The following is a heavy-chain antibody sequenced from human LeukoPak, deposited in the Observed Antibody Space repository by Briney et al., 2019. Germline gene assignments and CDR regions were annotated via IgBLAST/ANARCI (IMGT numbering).Heavy chain of an antibody. CDR2: INHSGST. J-gene: IGHJ5*02. CDR3: ARRGYSYGYARATYNWFDP. D-gene: IGHD5-18*01. Sequence: SETLSLTCAVYGGSFSGYYWSWIRQPPAKGLEWIGEINHSGSTNYNPSLKSRVTISVDTSKNQFSLKLSSVTAADTAVYYCARRGYSYGYARATYNWFDPWGEGTLVTVSS. CDR1: GGSFSGYY. V-gene: IGHV4-34*01.